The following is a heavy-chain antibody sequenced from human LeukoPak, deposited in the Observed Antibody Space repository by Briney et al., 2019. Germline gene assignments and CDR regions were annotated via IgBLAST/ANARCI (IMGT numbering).Heavy chain of an antibody. CDR1: GFTFRDYW. Sequence: GGSLRVSCAASGFTFRDYWMSWVRQALGKGPEWVANINKEGNEEHFVDSVKGRFTVSRDNAKNSLFLQMNSLRVEDTAVYYCATYDNWVAGDVWGQGTTVSASS. CDR2: INKEGNEE. V-gene: IGHV3-7*01. CDR3: ATYDNWVAGDV. D-gene: IGHD1-1*01. J-gene: IGHJ6*02.